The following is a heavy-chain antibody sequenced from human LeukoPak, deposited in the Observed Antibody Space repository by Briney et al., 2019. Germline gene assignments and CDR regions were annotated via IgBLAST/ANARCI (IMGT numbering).Heavy chain of an antibody. CDR2: IYPRDGST. V-gene: IGHV1-46*01. Sequence: EASVKVSCKASGYTFSTYAMHWVRQAPGQGLEWMGMIYPRDGSTSYAQNFQGRVTVTRDTSTTTVHMELRGLRSEDTAVYYCARDQEGFDYWGQGTVVTVSS. CDR3: ARDQEGFDY. J-gene: IGHJ4*02. CDR1: GYTFSTYA.